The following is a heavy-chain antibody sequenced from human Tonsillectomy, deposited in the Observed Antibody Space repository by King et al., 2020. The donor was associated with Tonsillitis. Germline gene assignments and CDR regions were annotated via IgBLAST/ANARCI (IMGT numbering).Heavy chain of an antibody. D-gene: IGHD3-22*01. V-gene: IGHV3-23*04. Sequence: VQLVESGGGLVQPGGSLRLSCAASGFTFSSYAMSWVRQAPGKGLEWVSAISGSGSSPYYADSVKGRFTISRDNSKNTLFLQMNSLRAEDTAVYYCAKETYYYDTSGQGLDYWGQGTLVTVSS. CDR3: AKETYYYDTSGQGLDY. CDR2: ISGSGSSP. J-gene: IGHJ4*02. CDR1: GFTFSSYA.